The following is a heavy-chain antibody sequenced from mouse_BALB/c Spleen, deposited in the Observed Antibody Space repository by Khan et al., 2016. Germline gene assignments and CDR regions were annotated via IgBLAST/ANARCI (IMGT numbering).Heavy chain of an antibody. CDR1: GYSITSDYA. CDR3: ASNYRYDRAMDY. V-gene: IGHV3-2*02. J-gene: IGHJ4*01. D-gene: IGHD2-14*01. CDR2: ITYSGST. Sequence: EVQLQESGPGLVNPSQSLSLTCTVTGYSITSDYAWNWIRQFPGNKLEWMGYITYSGSTSYNPSLKSRISITRDTSKNQFFLQLNSVTTEDTATYYCASNYRYDRAMDYWGQGTSVTVSS.